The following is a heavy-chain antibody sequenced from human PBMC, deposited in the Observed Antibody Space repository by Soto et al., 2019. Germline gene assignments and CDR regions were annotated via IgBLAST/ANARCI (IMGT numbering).Heavy chain of an antibody. V-gene: IGHV1-18*01. D-gene: IGHD2-2*02. CDR2: ISAYNGNT. J-gene: IGHJ4*02. Sequence: ASVKVSCKASGYTFTSYGISWVRQAPGQGLEWMGWISAYNGNTNYAQKLQGRVTMTTDTSTSTAYMELSSLRADDTAVYYCAKRPASIRTFDYWGQGTLVTVSS. CDR1: GYTFTSYG. CDR3: AKRPASIRTFDY.